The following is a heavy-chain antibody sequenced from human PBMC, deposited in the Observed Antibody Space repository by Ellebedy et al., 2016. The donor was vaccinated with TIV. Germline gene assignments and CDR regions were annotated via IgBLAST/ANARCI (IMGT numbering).Heavy chain of an antibody. Sequence: PGGSLRLSCAASGFTFSSYVMHWVRQAPGKGLEWISYIGSRSGIFRYADSVKGRFTISRDNAKNSLYLQVDSLRDEDTAVYYCARGGGSGTYYSFDYWGRGTLVTVSS. J-gene: IGHJ4*02. D-gene: IGHD3-10*01. CDR3: ARGGGSGTYYSFDY. CDR1: GFTFSSYV. V-gene: IGHV3-48*02. CDR2: IGSRSGIF.